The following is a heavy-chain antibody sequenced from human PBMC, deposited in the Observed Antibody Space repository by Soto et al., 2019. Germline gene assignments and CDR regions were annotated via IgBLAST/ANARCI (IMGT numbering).Heavy chain of an antibody. CDR2: TRNKANSYTT. CDR1: GFTFSDHY. D-gene: IGHD2-2*01. Sequence: EVQLVESGGGLVQPGGSLRLSCAASGFTFSDHYMDWVRQAPGKGLEWVGRTRNKANSYTTEYAASVKGRFTISRDDSKNSLYLQMNSLKTEDTAVYYCTTDCLRGDTSCYYYYGMDVWGQGTTVTVSS. V-gene: IGHV3-72*01. CDR3: TTDCLRGDTSCYYYYGMDV. J-gene: IGHJ6*02.